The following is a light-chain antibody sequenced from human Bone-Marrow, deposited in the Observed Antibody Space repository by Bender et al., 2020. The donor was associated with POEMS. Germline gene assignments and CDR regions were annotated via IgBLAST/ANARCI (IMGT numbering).Light chain of an antibody. CDR1: SSNIGGGYD. CDR3: RSYDSRLTGLYV. Sequence: QSVLTQPASVSGAPGQRVTISCTGGSSNIGGGYDVNWYQQLPGTAPKLLIHGNSNRPSGVPDRFSGSKSGTSASLSITGLQAEDEADYYCRSYDSRLTGLYVLGTGTKVTVL. J-gene: IGLJ1*01. CDR2: GNS. V-gene: IGLV1-40*01.